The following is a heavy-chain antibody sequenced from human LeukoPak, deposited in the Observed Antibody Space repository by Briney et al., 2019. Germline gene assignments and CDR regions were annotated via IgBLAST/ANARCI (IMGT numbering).Heavy chain of an antibody. J-gene: IGHJ4*02. V-gene: IGHV4-34*01. CDR1: GGSFSGYY. CDR2: INHSGST. D-gene: IGHD6-6*01. Sequence: PSETLSLTCAVYGGSFSGYYWSWIRQPPGKGLEWIGEINHSGSTNYNPSLKSRVTISVDTSKNQFSLKLSSVTAADTAVYYCAGSPAYSSSPALRYFDYWGQGTLVTVSS. CDR3: AGSPAYSSSPALRYFDY.